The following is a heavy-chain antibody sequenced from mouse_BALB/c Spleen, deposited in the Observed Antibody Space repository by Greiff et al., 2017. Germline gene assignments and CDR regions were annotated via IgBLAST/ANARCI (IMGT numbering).Heavy chain of an antibody. D-gene: IGHD2-1*01. CDR3: ARDYYGNYHAMDY. Sequence: DVKLVESGPGLVKPSQSLSLTCTVTGYSITSDYAWNWIRQFPGNKLEWMGYISYSGSTSYNPSLKSRISITRDTSKNQFFLQLNSVTTEDTATYYCARDYYGNYHAMDYWGQGTSVTVSS. CDR2: ISYSGST. V-gene: IGHV3-2*02. J-gene: IGHJ4*01. CDR1: GYSITSDYA.